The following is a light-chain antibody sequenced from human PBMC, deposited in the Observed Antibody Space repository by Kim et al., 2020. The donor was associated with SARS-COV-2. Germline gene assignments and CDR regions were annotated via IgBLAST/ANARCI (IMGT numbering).Light chain of an antibody. V-gene: IGKV3-11*01. CDR3: QKRSNWT. J-gene: IGKJ1*01. CDR1: QSVSSY. CDR2: DAS. Sequence: EIVLTQSPATMSLSPGERATLSCRASQSVSSYLAWYQQKPGQAPRLLIYDASNRATGIPARFSGSGYGTDFTLTISSLEPEDFAVYYCQKRSNWTFGQGTKVDIK.